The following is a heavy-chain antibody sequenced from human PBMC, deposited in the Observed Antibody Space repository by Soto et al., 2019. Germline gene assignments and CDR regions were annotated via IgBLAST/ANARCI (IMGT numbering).Heavy chain of an antibody. Sequence: EVQLVESGGGLVQPGGSLRLSCAASGFTFSSYWMSWVRQAPGKGLEWVANVKQDGSEKYYVDSVKGRFTISRDNAKNSLYLQMNSLRAEDTAVYYCARAIYSNRFDYWGRGTLVTVSS. D-gene: IGHD6-13*01. V-gene: IGHV3-7*03. CDR1: GFTFSSYW. CDR3: ARAIYSNRFDY. CDR2: VKQDGSEK. J-gene: IGHJ4*02.